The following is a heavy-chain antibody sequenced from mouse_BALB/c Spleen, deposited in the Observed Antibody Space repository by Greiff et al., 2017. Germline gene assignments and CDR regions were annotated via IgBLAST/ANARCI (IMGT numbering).Heavy chain of an antibody. CDR2: ISCYNGAT. CDR3: AREVRREYYYAMDY. CDR1: GYSFTGYY. Sequence: LVKTGASVKISCKASGYSFTGYYMHWVKQSHGKSLEWIGYISCYNGATSYNQKFKGKATFTVDTSSSTAYMQFNSLTSEDSAVYYCAREVRREYYYAMDYWGQGTSVTVSS. D-gene: IGHD2-14*01. V-gene: IGHV1S34*01. J-gene: IGHJ4*01.